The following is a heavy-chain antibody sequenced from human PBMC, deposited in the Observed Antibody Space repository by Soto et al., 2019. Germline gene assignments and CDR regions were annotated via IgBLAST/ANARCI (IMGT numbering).Heavy chain of an antibody. CDR2: IYSGGST. J-gene: IGHJ1*01. CDR1: GFTVSSNY. Sequence: EVQLVESGGGLIQPGGSLRLSCAASGFTVSSNYMSWVRQAPGKGLEWVSVIYSGGSTYYADSVKGRFTISRDNSKNTLDLQMNSLRAEDTAVDYCARDRVESGYPEYFQHWGQGTRVTVSS. CDR3: ARDRVESGYPEYFQH. V-gene: IGHV3-53*01. D-gene: IGHD3-22*01.